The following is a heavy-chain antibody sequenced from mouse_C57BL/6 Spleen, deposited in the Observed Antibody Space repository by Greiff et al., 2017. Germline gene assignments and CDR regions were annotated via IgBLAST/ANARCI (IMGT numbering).Heavy chain of an antibody. J-gene: IGHJ1*03. CDR2: LSSGGDYI. CDR1: GFTFSSYA. CDR3: TSYYQGYVDV. Sequence: EVMLVESGEGLVKPGGSLKLSCAASGFTFSSYAMSWVRQTPEKRLEWVAYLSSGGDYIYYAYTVQGRFTISSDNARNTLYLQMSSLKSEDTAMDYCTSYYQGYVDVWGTGTTVTVSS. D-gene: IGHD1-1*01. V-gene: IGHV5-9-1*02.